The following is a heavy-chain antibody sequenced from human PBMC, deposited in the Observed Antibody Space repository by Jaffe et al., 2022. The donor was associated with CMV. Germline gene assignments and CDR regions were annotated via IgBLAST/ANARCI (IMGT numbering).Heavy chain of an antibody. CDR3: ARRLGMSWFDP. D-gene: IGHD7-27*01. J-gene: IGHJ5*02. CDR2: IYYSGST. V-gene: IGHV4-59*01. CDR1: GGSISSYY. Sequence: QVQLQESGPGLVKPSETLSLTCTVSGGSISSYYWSWIRQPPGKGLEWIGYIYYSGSTNYNPSLKSRVTISVDTSKNQFSLKLSSVTAADTAVYYCARRLGMSWFDPWGQGTLVTVSS.